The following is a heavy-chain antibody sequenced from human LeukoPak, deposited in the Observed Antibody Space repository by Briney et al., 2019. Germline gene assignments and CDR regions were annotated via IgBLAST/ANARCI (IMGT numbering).Heavy chain of an antibody. CDR3: AREGVATAGTAYDY. CDR1: GFVVSDNY. Sequence: GGSLRLSCAASGFVVSDNYMSWVRQAPGKGLEWISTIYSDNNTFYSDSVKGRFIISRDNSKNILYPQMRSLRVDDTAVYYCAREGVATAGTAYDYWGQGTLVTVSS. CDR2: IYSDNNT. D-gene: IGHD6-13*01. V-gene: IGHV3-66*01. J-gene: IGHJ4*02.